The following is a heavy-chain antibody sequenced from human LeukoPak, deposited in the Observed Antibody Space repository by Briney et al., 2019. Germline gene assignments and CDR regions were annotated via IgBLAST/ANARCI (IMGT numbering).Heavy chain of an antibody. Sequence: ASVKVSCKASGYTFTGYYMHWVRQAPGQGLEWMGWINPNSGGTNYAQKFQGRVTMTRDTSISTAYMELSRLRSDDTAVYYCARDWGSAAAFDIWGQGTMVTVSS. D-gene: IGHD3-16*01. J-gene: IGHJ3*02. CDR1: GYTFTGYY. V-gene: IGHV1-2*02. CDR3: ARDWGSAAAFDI. CDR2: INPNSGGT.